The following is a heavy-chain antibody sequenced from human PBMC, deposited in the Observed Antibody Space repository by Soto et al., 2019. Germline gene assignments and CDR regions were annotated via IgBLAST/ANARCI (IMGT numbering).Heavy chain of an antibody. D-gene: IGHD6-13*01. Sequence: SGPTLVNPTQTLTLTCTFSGFSLSTSGVGVGWIRQPPGKALEWLALIYWNDYKRYSPSLKSSLTITKDTAKNQVVLTMTNMDPVHTPTYDSSRGIARDNWFEPWGQGTLVTVSS. J-gene: IGHJ5*02. CDR2: IYWNDYK. CDR1: GFSLSTSGVG. V-gene: IGHV2-5*01. CDR3: SRGIARDNWFEP.